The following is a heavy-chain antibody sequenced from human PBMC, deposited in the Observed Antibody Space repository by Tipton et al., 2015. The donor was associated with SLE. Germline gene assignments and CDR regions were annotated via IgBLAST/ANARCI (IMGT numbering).Heavy chain of an antibody. V-gene: IGHV4-59*11. CDR3: AKMRTNWFVIDV. J-gene: IGHJ6*02. Sequence: TLSLTCTVPGDSIKSHYWTWIRQPSGKGLEWIGYIYYSGRTNYNPSLKSRVAIFVDTSTNQFSLRLSSVTAADTAVYYCAKMRTNWFVIDVWGQGAMVTVSS. CDR1: GDSIKSHY. CDR2: IYYSGRT. D-gene: IGHD3-10*01.